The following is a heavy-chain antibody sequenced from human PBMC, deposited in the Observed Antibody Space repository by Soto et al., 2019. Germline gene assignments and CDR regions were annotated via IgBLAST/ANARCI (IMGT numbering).Heavy chain of an antibody. CDR1: GGSFSGYY. Sequence: SETLSLTCAVYGGSFSGYYWSWIRQPPGKGLEWIGEINHSGSTNYNPSLKSRVTISVDTSKNQFSLKLSSVTAADTAVYYCARDRITMVRGVIIHGQYYYYMDVWGKGTTVTVSS. J-gene: IGHJ6*03. D-gene: IGHD3-10*01. V-gene: IGHV4-34*01. CDR3: ARDRITMVRGVIIHGQYYYYMDV. CDR2: INHSGST.